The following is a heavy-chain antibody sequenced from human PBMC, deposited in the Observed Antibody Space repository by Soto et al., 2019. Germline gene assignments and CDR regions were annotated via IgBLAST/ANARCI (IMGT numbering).Heavy chain of an antibody. Sequence: EVQLLESGGGLVQPGGSLRLSCAASGFTFSNYAMNWVRQAPGKGLEWVSTISSSSGSTYYADSVKGWFTISRDNSKNFLYLQMNSLRGDDTAVYYCAKVGSERYSGQHSDYWGQGTLVTISS. J-gene: IGHJ4*02. D-gene: IGHD5-12*01. CDR3: AKVGSERYSGQHSDY. CDR2: ISSSSGST. CDR1: GFTFSNYA. V-gene: IGHV3-23*01.